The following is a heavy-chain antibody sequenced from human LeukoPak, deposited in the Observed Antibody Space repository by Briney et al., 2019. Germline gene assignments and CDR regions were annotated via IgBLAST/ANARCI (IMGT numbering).Heavy chain of an antibody. CDR2: INPSGGST. CDR1: GYTFTSYY. CDR3: VRDLYYGSGSYGWPNY. J-gene: IGHJ4*02. Sequence: ASVKVSCKASGYTFTSYYMHWVRQAPGQGLEWMGIINPSGGSTSYAQKFQGRVTMTRDTSTSTVYMELSSLRSEDTAVYYCVRDLYYGSGSYGWPNYWGQGTLVTVSS. V-gene: IGHV1-46*01. D-gene: IGHD3-10*01.